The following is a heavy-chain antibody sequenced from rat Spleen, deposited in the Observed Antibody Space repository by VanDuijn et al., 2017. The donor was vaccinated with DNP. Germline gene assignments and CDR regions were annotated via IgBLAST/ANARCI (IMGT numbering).Heavy chain of an antibody. D-gene: IGHD4-3*01. V-gene: IGHV5-22*01. J-gene: IGHJ2*01. CDR3: IRWNSGHFDY. CDR2: IRYDGGST. CDR1: KFTFSDYY. Sequence: EVQLVESGGGLVQPGRSLKLSCAASKFTFSDYYMAWVRQAPTKGLEWVASIRYDGGSTYYGDSVKGRFTISRDNAKSTLYLQMNSLRSEDMATYYCIRWNSGHFDYWGQGVMVTVSS.